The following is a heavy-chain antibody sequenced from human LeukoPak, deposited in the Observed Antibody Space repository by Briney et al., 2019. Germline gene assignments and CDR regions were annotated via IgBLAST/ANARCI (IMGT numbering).Heavy chain of an antibody. CDR2: INQDGTEK. CDR1: GFTFSTYW. J-gene: IGHJ4*02. D-gene: IGHD2-15*01. V-gene: IGHV3-7*03. CDR3: ARCCSGGSCFDY. Sequence: SGGSLRLSCAISGFTFSTYWMSWVRQAPGKGLEWVANINQDGTEKYYVDSVKGRFTISRDNAKNSLYLQMNSLRAEDTAVYYCARCCSGGSCFDYWGQGTLVTVSS.